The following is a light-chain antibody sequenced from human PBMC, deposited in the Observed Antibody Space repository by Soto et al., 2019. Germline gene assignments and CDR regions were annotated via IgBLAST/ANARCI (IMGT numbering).Light chain of an antibody. CDR2: ENN. V-gene: IGLV6-57*04. J-gene: IGLJ1*01. Sequence: NFMLTQPHSVSESPGKTLSISCTRSSGSIANNYVQWYQQRPGSAPTTVIYENNQRLSGVPDRFSGSTDGSSNSASLTISGLQTEDEADYYCSSYTSSSTPHYVFGTGTKLTVL. CDR1: SGSIANNY. CDR3: SSYTSSSTPHYV.